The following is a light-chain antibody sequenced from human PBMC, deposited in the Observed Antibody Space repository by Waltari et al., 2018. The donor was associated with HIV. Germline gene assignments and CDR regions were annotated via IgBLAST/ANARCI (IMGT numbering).Light chain of an antibody. V-gene: IGLV4-69*01. CDR1: SGHSDYA. CDR2: LNSDGSH. Sequence: QLVLTQSPSASASLGASVKLTCTLSSGHSDYAIAWPQQQPEKGPRYLMKLNSDGSHSKGDGIPERFSGSSSGAERYLTISSLQSEDEADYYWQTWDTGIRVFGGGTKLTVL. J-gene: IGLJ3*02. CDR3: QTWDTGIRV.